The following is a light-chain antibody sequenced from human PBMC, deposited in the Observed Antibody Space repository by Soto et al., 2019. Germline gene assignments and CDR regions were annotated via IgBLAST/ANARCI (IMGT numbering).Light chain of an antibody. J-gene: IGLJ3*02. CDR3: CSYAGSYTWG. Sequence: QSVLTQPRSVSGSPGQSVTISCTGTSSDVGDYNYVSWYQQHPGKAPKLLIYAVNMRPSGVPDRFSGSKSGNTASLTISGLQAEDESDYFCCSYAGSYTWGFGGGTKRTVL. CDR2: AVN. CDR1: SSDVGDYNY. V-gene: IGLV2-11*01.